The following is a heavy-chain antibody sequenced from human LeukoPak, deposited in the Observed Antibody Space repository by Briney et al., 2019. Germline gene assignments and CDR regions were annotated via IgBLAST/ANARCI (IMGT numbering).Heavy chain of an antibody. CDR3: ARVGVEGASCYDY. V-gene: IGHV1-2*02. CDR1: GYTFTSYS. Sequence: ASLKVSCKASGYTFTSYSMHWVRQAPGQGLEWMGWNNPNSGVTNYAQKFQGRVTMTRDTSISTAYMELSSLRSDDTAVYYCARVGVEGASCYDYWGQGTLVTVSS. D-gene: IGHD2-2*01. J-gene: IGHJ4*02. CDR2: NNPNSGVT.